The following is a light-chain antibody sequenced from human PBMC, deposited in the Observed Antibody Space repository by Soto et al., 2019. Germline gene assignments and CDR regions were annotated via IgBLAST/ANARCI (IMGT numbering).Light chain of an antibody. J-gene: IGKJ1*01. Sequence: DIVMTQSPDSLAVSLGERATVNCKSSRSVLFSSNNKNYLAWYQQKPGQPPKLLIYWASTRESGVPDRFSGSGSGIDFTLTISSLQAEDVAVYYCQQYYSTPPWTFGQGTKVEIK. CDR2: WAS. CDR3: QQYYSTPPWT. V-gene: IGKV4-1*01. CDR1: RSVLFSSNNKNY.